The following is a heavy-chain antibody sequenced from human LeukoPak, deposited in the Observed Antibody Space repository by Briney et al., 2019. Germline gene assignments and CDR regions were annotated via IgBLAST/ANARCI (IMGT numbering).Heavy chain of an antibody. J-gene: IGHJ4*02. D-gene: IGHD1-1*01. CDR1: GDSISSYY. V-gene: IGHV4-59*01. CDR2: IYYSGST. CDR3: ARSFLPYNWGYFDY. Sequence: SETLSLTCTVSGDSISSYYWSWIRQPPGKGLEWIGYIYYSGSTNYNPSLKSRVTISVDTSKNQFSLKLSSVTAADTAVYYCARSFLPYNWGYFDYWGQGTLVPVSS.